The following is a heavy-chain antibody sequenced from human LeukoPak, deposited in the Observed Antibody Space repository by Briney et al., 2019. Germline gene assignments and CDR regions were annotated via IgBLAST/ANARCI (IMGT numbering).Heavy chain of an antibody. CDR3: ARCMSELDYGDYAYYYHMDV. D-gene: IGHD4-17*01. CDR1: GDSLTSGSRY. J-gene: IGHJ6*04. Sequence: SETLSLTCTVSGDSLTSGSRYWSWIRQPAGKGLEWIGHFYSSTRTTYNPALESRVTISGDTAKNQFSLKLDSVTAADTAVYFCARCMSELDYGDYAYYYHMDVWGKGTTVTVSS. V-gene: IGHV4-61*09. CDR2: FYSSTRT.